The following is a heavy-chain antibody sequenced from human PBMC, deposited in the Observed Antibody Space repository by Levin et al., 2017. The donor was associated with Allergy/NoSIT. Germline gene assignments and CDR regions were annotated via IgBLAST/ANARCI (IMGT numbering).Heavy chain of an antibody. V-gene: IGHV4-39*01. CDR2: IYYSGST. J-gene: IGHJ4*02. CDR1: GGSISSSSYY. CDR3: ARLIGGWYYDY. D-gene: IGHD6-19*01. Sequence: ESLKISCTVSGGSISSSSYYWGWIRQPPGKGLEWIGSIYYSGSTYYNPSLKSRVTISVDTSKNQFSLKLSSVTAADTAVYYCARLIGGWYYDYWGQGTLVTVSS.